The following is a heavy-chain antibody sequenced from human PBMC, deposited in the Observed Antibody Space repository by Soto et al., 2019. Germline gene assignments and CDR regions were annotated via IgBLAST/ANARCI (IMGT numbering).Heavy chain of an antibody. CDR1: GVDFRGSY. D-gene: IGHD1-26*01. CDR2: ISDTGRTI. Sequence: PGGSLRLSCVGSGVDFRGSYMNWIRQALGKGLEWISYISDTGRTIHYADSVKGRFVISRDNSKDSLYLQMNDLRADDTAVYYCAGFKERNIVGLRWLDPWGQGTRVTVSS. CDR3: AGFKERNIVGLRWLDP. J-gene: IGHJ5*02. V-gene: IGHV3-11*01.